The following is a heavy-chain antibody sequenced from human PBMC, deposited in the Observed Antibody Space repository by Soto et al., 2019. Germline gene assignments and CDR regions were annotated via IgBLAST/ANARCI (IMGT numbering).Heavy chain of an antibody. CDR3: ARSTYCISTSCYPFPFDY. V-gene: IGHV3-66*01. CDR1: GFTVSSNY. J-gene: IGHJ4*02. CDR2: IYSGGST. D-gene: IGHD2-2*01. Sequence: GSLRLSCAASGFTVSSNYMSWVRQAPGKGLEWVSVIYSGGSTYYADSVKGRFTISRDNSKNTLYLQMNSLRAEDTAVYYCARSTYCISTSCYPFPFDYWGQGTLVTVSS.